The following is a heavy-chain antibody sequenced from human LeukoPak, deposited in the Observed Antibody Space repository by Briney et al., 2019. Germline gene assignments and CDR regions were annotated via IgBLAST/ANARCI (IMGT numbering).Heavy chain of an antibody. Sequence: ASVKVSCKASGYTFTTYAIYWVRQAPGQRLEWMGWINTGNANTKYSQRFQGRVTITRDTSASTAYMELSSLRSEDTAVYYCARVGYSSSWYTVDYWGQETLVTVSS. J-gene: IGHJ4*02. D-gene: IGHD6-13*01. CDR1: GYTFTTYA. CDR2: INTGNANT. CDR3: ARVGYSSSWYTVDY. V-gene: IGHV1-3*04.